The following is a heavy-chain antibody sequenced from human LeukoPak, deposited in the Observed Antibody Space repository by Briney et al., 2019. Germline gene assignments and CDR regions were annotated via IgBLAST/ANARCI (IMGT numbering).Heavy chain of an antibody. CDR3: ASIAARRYYYYYYMDV. CDR1: CWAFRCFY. CDR2: INHSGST. Sequence: SGTLSPNCAVYCWAFRCFYWRRIRQPPGEGRGWIGEINHSGSTNYNPSLKSRVTISVDTSKNQFSLKLSSVTAADTAVYYCASIAARRYYYYYYMDVWGKGTTVTVSS. D-gene: IGHD6-6*01. J-gene: IGHJ6*03. V-gene: IGHV4-34*01.